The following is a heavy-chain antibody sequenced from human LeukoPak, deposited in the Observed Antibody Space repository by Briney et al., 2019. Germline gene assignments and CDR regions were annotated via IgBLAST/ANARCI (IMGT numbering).Heavy chain of an antibody. CDR1: GGSISSSNYY. J-gene: IGHJ5*02. CDR3: ARRFKASRMVRGNSWFDP. V-gene: IGHV4-39*07. Sequence: SETLSLTCTVSGGSISSSNYYWGWIRQPPGKGLEWIGSIYYSGSTYYNPSLKSRVTISVDTSKSQFSLKLSSVTAADTAVYYCARRFKASRMVRGNSWFDPWGQGTLVTVSS. D-gene: IGHD3-10*01. CDR2: IYYSGST.